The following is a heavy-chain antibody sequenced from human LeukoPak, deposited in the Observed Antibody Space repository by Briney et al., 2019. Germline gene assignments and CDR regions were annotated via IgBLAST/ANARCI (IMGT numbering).Heavy chain of an antibody. D-gene: IGHD3-22*01. CDR3: AREYYDSSGSPYFDY. J-gene: IGHJ4*02. CDR1: GFTVSSNY. Sequence: GGSLRLSCAASGFTVSSNYMSWVRQAPGKGLEWVSVIYSGGSTYYADSVKGRFTISRDNAKNTLYMYIHSLRAEDTAVYYCAREYYDSSGSPYFDYWGQGTLVTVSS. CDR2: IYSGGST. V-gene: IGHV3-53*01.